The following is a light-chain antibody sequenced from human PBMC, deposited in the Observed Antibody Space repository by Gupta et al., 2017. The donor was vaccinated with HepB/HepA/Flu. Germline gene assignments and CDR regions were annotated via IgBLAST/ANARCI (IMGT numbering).Light chain of an antibody. CDR3: QAWDSSTVVV. CDR1: KLGDKY. Sequence: SYGLPHQPSVSVSPGQTASITCSGDKLGDKYACWYQQKPGQSPVLVIYQDSKRPSGIPERFSGSNSGNTATLTISGTQAMDEADYYCQAWDSSTVVVFGGGTKLTVL. CDR2: QDS. V-gene: IGLV3-1*01. J-gene: IGLJ2*01.